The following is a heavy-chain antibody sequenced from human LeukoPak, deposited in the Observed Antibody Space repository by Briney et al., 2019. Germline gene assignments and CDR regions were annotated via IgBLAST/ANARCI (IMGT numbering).Heavy chain of an antibody. CDR1: GGSISTSSYY. CDR2: VYYRGTT. CDR3: AGNDYGDYKSSFDY. J-gene: IGHJ4*02. Sequence: SETLSLTCDVSGGSISTSSYYWDWVRQPPGKGLEWIGSVYYRGTTYYNPSLESRVTISVDTSKNQFSLRLNSVTAADTAMYYCAGNDYGDYKSSFDYWGQGTLVTVSS. D-gene: IGHD4-17*01. V-gene: IGHV4-39*07.